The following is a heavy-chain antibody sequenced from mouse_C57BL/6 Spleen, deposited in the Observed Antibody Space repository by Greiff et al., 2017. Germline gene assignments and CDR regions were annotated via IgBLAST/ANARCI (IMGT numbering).Heavy chain of an antibody. D-gene: IGHD4-1*01. CDR1: GFTFSSYT. Sequence: EVQGVESGGGLVKPGGSLKLSCAASGFTFSSYTMSWVRQTPEKRLEWVATISGGGGNTYYPDSVKGRFTISRDNAKNTLYLQMSSLRSEDTALYYCARQGEPGRRGNYAMDYWGQGTSVTVSS. CDR3: ARQGEPGRRGNYAMDY. CDR2: ISGGGGNT. J-gene: IGHJ4*01. V-gene: IGHV5-9*01.